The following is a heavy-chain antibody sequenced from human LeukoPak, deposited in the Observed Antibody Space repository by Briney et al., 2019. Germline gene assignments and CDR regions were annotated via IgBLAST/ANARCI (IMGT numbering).Heavy chain of an antibody. CDR2: ISGSGGST. Sequence: AGSLRLSCAASGFTFSSYAMSWVRQAPGKGLEWVSAISGSGGSTYYADSVKGRFTISRDNSKNTLYLQMNSLRAEDTAVYYCANPPPRGSGSYYIYYFDYWGQGTLVTVSS. J-gene: IGHJ4*02. CDR1: GFTFSSYA. V-gene: IGHV3-23*01. CDR3: ANPPPRGSGSYYIYYFDY. D-gene: IGHD3-10*01.